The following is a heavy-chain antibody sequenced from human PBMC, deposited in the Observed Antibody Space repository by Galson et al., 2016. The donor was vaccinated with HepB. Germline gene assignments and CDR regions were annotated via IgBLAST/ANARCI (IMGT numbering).Heavy chain of an antibody. CDR3: ARDDYSGGRGSPDY. J-gene: IGHJ4*02. V-gene: IGHV3-23*01. CDR1: GFTFSTYG. CDR2: TGSGGST. Sequence: SLRLSCAASGFTFSTYGMHWVRQAPGKGLEWVSTTGSGGSTYYAGSVQGRFTISRDNSKNALYLQMNSLRTEDTAVYYCARDDYSGGRGSPDYWGQGTLVTVSS. D-gene: IGHD4/OR15-4a*01.